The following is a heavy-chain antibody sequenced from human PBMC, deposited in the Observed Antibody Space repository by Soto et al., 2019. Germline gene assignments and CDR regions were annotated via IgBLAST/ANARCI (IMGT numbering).Heavy chain of an antibody. CDR1: GGSFSDYF. Sequence: PSETLSLTCAVDGGSFSDYFWSWIRQPPGKGLGWIGEIYHSGTTHYNPSLKSRVTISVDTSKNQFSLRLNSVTAADTAIYYCARQPVSLNGKFFFYQHGMDVWGQGTTVTVS. CDR2: IYHSGTT. J-gene: IGHJ6*02. D-gene: IGHD2-8*01. CDR3: ARQPVSLNGKFFFYQHGMDV. V-gene: IGHV4-34*01.